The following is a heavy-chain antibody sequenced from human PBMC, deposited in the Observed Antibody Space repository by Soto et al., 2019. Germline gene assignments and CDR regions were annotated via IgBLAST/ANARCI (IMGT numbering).Heavy chain of an antibody. CDR2: IKQDGSEK. J-gene: IGHJ4*02. V-gene: IGHV3-7*01. CDR1: GFSFSTYG. CDR3: ARGRYLLPY. D-gene: IGHD3-9*01. Sequence: XXSLRLSCAASGFSFSTYGIHWVRQAPGKGLEWVANIKQDGSEKYYVDSVKGRFTISRDNAKNSLYLQMNSLRAEDTAVYYCARGRYLLPYWGQGTLVTVSS.